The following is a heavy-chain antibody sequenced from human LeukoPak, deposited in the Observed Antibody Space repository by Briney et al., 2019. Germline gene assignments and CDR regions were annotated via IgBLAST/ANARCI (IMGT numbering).Heavy chain of an antibody. Sequence: PSETLSLTCTVSGGSISSSSYYWGWIRQPPGKGLEWIGSIYYSGSTYYNPSLKSRVTISVDTSKNQFSLKLSSVTAADTAVYYCARDPSAATYYYGSGLPAAWFDPWGQGTLVTVSS. CDR2: IYYSGST. D-gene: IGHD3-10*01. CDR3: ARDPSAATYYYGSGLPAAWFDP. V-gene: IGHV4-39*07. J-gene: IGHJ5*02. CDR1: GGSISSSSYY.